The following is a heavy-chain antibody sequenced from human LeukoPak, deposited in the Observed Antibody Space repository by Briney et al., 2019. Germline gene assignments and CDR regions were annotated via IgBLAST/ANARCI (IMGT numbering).Heavy chain of an antibody. CDR2: IFPADSDT. J-gene: IGHJ4*02. D-gene: IGHD6-6*01. CDR3: ARRLISSSKNSGFDY. CDR1: GYSFTTYW. V-gene: IGHV5-51*01. Sequence: GESLRISCRASGYSFTTYWIGWVRQMPGKGLEWMGVIFPADSDTRYSPSFQGQVTISADKSISTAYLQWSSLKASDTAMYYCARRLISSSKNSGFDYWGQGTLVTVSS.